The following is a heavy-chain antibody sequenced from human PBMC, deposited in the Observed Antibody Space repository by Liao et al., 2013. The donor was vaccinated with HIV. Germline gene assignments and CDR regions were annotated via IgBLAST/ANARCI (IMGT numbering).Heavy chain of an antibody. D-gene: IGHD3/OR15-3a*01. CDR2: IYSSGST. CDR3: ARDSVTLFGR. J-gene: IGHJ4*02. V-gene: IGHV4-4*07. Sequence: QVQLQESGPGLVKPSETLSLTCSVSGDSINGYYWSWFRQPAGKRLEWIGRIYSSGSTFYNPSLEPRVSLSVDTSRNRFSLRLTSVTAADTALYYCARDSVTLFGRWGQGVLVSVSS. CDR1: GDSINGYY.